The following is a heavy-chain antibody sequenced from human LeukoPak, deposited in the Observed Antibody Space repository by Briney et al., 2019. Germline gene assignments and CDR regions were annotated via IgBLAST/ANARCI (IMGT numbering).Heavy chain of an antibody. V-gene: IGHV3-23*01. CDR2: ISGIGGRT. CDR3: AKLGYCSSTSCYGGYYYYYMDV. Sequence: GGSLRLSCAASGFTFSSYGMSWVRQAPGKGLKWVSPISGIGGRTYSADSAKGRFTISRDNSKNTLYLQMYSVRAEDTAVYYCAKLGYCSSTSCYGGYYYYYMDVWGKGTTVTISS. J-gene: IGHJ6*03. D-gene: IGHD2-2*01. CDR1: GFTFSSYG.